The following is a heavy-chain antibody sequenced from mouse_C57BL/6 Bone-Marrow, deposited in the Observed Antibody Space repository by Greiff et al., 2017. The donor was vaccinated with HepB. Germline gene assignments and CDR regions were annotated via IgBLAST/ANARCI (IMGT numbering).Heavy chain of an antibody. CDR1: GFTFSDYG. V-gene: IGHV5-17*01. D-gene: IGHD2-4*01. J-gene: IGHJ4*01. Sequence: EVQVVESGGGLVKPGGSLKLSCAASGFTFSDYGMHWVRQAPEKGLEWVAYISSGSSTIYYAEPVKGRFPISRDNAKNTLFLQMTSLRSEDTAMYYCAVYYDYDYYAMDYWGQGTSVTVSS. CDR2: ISSGSSTI. CDR3: AVYYDYDYYAMDY.